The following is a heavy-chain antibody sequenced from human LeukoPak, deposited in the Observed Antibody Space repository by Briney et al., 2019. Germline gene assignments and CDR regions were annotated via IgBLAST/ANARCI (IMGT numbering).Heavy chain of an antibody. D-gene: IGHD3-10*01. V-gene: IGHV3-9*01. Sequence: TGGSLRLSCAASGFTFDDYAMHWVRQAPGKGLEWVSGISWNSGSIGYADSVKGRFTISRDNAKNSLYLQMNSLRAEDTALYYCAKVWHSTSKKDYYGMDVWGQGTTVTVSS. CDR2: ISWNSGSI. CDR3: AKVWHSTSKKDYYGMDV. CDR1: GFTFDDYA. J-gene: IGHJ6*02.